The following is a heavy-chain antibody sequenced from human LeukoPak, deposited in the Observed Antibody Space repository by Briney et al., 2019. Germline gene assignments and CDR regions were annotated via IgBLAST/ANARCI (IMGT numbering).Heavy chain of an antibody. Sequence: PSETLSLTCAVYGGSFTGYFWTWIRQSPGQGLEWIGEINHSGSTNYNPSLKSRVTISVDTSKNQFSLKLSSVTAADTAEYFCARVGYSYVINDWSRTGLGAYPTKYYYHMDVWGKGTTVTVSS. J-gene: IGHJ6*03. D-gene: IGHD5-18*01. CDR3: ARVGYSYVINDWSRTGLGAYPTKYYYHMDV. CDR1: GGSFTGYF. V-gene: IGHV4-34*01. CDR2: INHSGST.